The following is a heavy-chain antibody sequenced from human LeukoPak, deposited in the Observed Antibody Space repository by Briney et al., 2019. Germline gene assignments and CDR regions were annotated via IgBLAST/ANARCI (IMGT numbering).Heavy chain of an antibody. Sequence: GGSLRLSCAASGFTFSYYGINWVRQAPGKGLEWVSFISTTSSYIYYADSVKGRYTISRDNAKNSVYLQMNSLRVEDTAVYYCARDSSGWHDRWDYWGQGTPVTVSS. J-gene: IGHJ4*02. CDR3: ARDSSGWHDRWDY. D-gene: IGHD6-19*01. V-gene: IGHV3-21*01. CDR2: ISTTSSYI. CDR1: GFTFSYYG.